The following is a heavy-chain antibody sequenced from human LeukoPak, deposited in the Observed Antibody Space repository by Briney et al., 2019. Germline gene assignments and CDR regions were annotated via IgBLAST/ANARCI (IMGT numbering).Heavy chain of an antibody. V-gene: IGHV3-21*04. CDR1: GFTFSNYN. Sequence: GGSLRLSCAASGFTFSNYNMNWVRHAPGKGLEWVSSITSTSSYIYYADSVKGRFTISRDNAENSLYLQMNSLRAEDTAVYYCARDLMGIAYRGAFYYWGQGTLATVSS. CDR2: ITSTSSYI. D-gene: IGHD6-13*01. CDR3: ARDLMGIAYRGAFYY. J-gene: IGHJ4*02.